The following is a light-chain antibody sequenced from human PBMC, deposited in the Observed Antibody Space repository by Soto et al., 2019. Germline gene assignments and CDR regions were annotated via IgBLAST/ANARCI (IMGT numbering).Light chain of an antibody. CDR2: VAS. Sequence: DIQMTQSPSSVSASVGDRVTITCRSSEDISTWLAWYQQKPGKAPKLLIYVASSLQSGVPSRFSGSGSGTDFTLTISSLQPEDFATYYCQHADSFPLITFGQGTRLDIK. V-gene: IGKV1-12*01. CDR3: QHADSFPLIT. J-gene: IGKJ5*01. CDR1: EDISTW.